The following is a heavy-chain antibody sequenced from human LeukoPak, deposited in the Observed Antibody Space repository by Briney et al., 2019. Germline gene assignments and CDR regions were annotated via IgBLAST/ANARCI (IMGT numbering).Heavy chain of an antibody. J-gene: IGHJ4*02. CDR1: GFTFSSYA. V-gene: IGHV3-7*03. CDR2: IKQDGSEK. D-gene: IGHD2-2*01. CDR3: ARDCSSTSCFDY. Sequence: GGSLRLSCAASGFTFSSYAMHWVRQAPGKGLEWVANIKQDGSEKYYVDSVKGRFTISRDNAKNSLYLQMNSLRAEDTAVYYCARDCSSTSCFDYWGQGTLVTVSS.